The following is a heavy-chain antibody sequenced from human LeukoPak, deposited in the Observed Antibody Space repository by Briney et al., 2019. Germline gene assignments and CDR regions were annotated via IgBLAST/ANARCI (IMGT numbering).Heavy chain of an antibody. J-gene: IGHJ4*02. CDR2: IYYSGST. D-gene: IGHD4-23*01. V-gene: IGHV4-59*08. CDR1: GGSISSYY. CDR3: ARLPDLRWYLDY. Sequence: SETLSLTCTVSGGSISSYYWSWIRQPPGKGLEWIGYIYYSGSTNYNPPLKSRVTISVDTSKNQFSLKLSSVTAADTAVYYCARLPDLRWYLDYWGQGTLVTVSS.